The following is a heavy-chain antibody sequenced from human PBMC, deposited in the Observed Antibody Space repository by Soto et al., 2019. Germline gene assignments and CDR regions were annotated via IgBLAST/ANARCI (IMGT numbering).Heavy chain of an antibody. D-gene: IGHD6-13*01. CDR1: GYTFTGYY. J-gene: IGHJ4*02. Sequence: ASVKVSCKASGYTFTGYYMHWVRQAPGQGPEWMGWINPNSGDTNYAQKFQGGVTMTRDTSISTAYMELSSLRSDDTAVYYCARQKFSSSWFFDYWGQGTLVTVSS. CDR2: INPNSGDT. V-gene: IGHV1-2*02. CDR3: ARQKFSSSWFFDY.